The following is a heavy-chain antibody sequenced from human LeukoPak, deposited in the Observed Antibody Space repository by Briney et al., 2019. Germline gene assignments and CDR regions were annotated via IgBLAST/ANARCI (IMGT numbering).Heavy chain of an antibody. J-gene: IGHJ3*02. CDR3: ARDPIYGDYVFDI. V-gene: IGHV4-59*01. Sequence: SETLSLTCTVSGGSISSYYWSWIRQPPGKGLEWIGYIYYSGSTNYNPSLKSRVTISVDTSKNQFSLKLSSVTAADTAVYYCARDPIYGDYVFDIWGQGTMVTVSS. D-gene: IGHD4-17*01. CDR1: GGSISSYY. CDR2: IYYSGST.